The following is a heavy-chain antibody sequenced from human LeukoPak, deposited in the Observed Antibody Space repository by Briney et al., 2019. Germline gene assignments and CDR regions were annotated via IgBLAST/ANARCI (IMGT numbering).Heavy chain of an antibody. V-gene: IGHV4-34*01. CDR2: VDHSGSI. CDR3: VVGQWEPKGAH. CDR1: GGSLSGYF. J-gene: IGHJ4*02. D-gene: IGHD1-26*01. Sequence: SETLSLTCAVYGGSLSGYFWNWIRQPPGKELELIGEVDHSGSINYNPSLKSRVSISLDTSRNQFSLKLNSASAADTAVYYCVVGQWEPKGAHWGQGTLVTISS.